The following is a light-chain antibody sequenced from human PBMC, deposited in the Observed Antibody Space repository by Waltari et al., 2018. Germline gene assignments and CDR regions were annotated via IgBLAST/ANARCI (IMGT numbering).Light chain of an antibody. J-gene: IGLJ2*01. CDR3: NSYTSRSTMI. V-gene: IGLV2-14*01. Sequence: QSALTQPASVSGSPGQSITISCPGSSTDIGGYDYVSWYRQDPCKAPKLIIHNVNKRPSGVSDRFSGSKSGNTASLTISGLQAEDEAHYFCNSYTSRSTMIFGGGTTLTV. CDR1: STDIGGYDY. CDR2: NVN.